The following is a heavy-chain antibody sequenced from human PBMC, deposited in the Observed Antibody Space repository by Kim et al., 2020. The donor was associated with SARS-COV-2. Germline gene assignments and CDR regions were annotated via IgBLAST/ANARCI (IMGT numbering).Heavy chain of an antibody. CDR1: GGSFSGYY. Sequence: SETLSLTCAVYGGSFSGYYWSWIRQPPGKGLEWIGEINHSGSTNYNPSLKSRVTISVDTSKNQFSLKLSSVTAADTAVYYCARRSPFYGSGSNFPAGYNAFDIWGQGTMVTVSS. D-gene: IGHD3-10*01. J-gene: IGHJ3*02. CDR2: INHSGST. V-gene: IGHV4-34*01. CDR3: ARRSPFYGSGSNFPAGYNAFDI.